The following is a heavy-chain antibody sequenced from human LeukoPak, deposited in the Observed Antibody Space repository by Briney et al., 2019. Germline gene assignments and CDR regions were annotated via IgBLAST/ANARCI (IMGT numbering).Heavy chain of an antibody. CDR2: IWYDGSNK. V-gene: IGHV3-33*06. CDR3: AKDSTVTTSHFDY. CDR1: GFTFSSYG. Sequence: GGSLRLSCAASGFTFSSYGMHWVRQAPGKGLEWVAVIWYDGSNKYYADSVKGRFTISRDNSKNTLYLQMNSLRAEDTAVYYCAKDSTVTTSHFDYWGQGTLVTVPS. J-gene: IGHJ4*02. D-gene: IGHD4-17*01.